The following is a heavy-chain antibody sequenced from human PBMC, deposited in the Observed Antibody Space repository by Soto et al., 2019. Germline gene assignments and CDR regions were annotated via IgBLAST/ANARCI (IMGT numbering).Heavy chain of an antibody. D-gene: IGHD4-17*01. Sequence: PSETLSLTCAVYGGSFSGYYWSWIRQPPGKGLEWIGYIYYSGSTNYNPSLKSRVTISVDTSKNQFSLKLSSVTAADTAVYYCARDLNGDYVGWFDPWGQGTLVTVSS. CDR2: IYYSGST. CDR3: ARDLNGDYVGWFDP. J-gene: IGHJ5*02. V-gene: IGHV4-59*01. CDR1: GGSFSGYY.